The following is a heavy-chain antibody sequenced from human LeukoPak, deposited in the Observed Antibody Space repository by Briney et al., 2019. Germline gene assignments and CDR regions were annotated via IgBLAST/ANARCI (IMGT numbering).Heavy chain of an antibody. CDR2: MNPNSGNT. V-gene: IGHV1-8*01. J-gene: IGHJ6*03. CDR1: GYTFTSYD. Sequence: ASVKVSCKASGYTFTSYDINWVRQATGQGLEWMGWMNPNSGNTGYAQKFQERVTITRDMSTSTAYMELSSLRSEDTAVYYCAAKRDGRLYYMDVWGKGTTVTVSS. CDR3: AAKRDGRLYYMDV.